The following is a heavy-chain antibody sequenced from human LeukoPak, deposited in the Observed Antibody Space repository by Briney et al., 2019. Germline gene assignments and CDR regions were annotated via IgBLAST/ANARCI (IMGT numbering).Heavy chain of an antibody. J-gene: IGHJ5*02. CDR2: ISAYNGNT. Sequence: GASVKVSCKASGYTFTSYGISWVRQAPGQGLEWMGWISAYNGNTNYAQKLQGRVTMTTDTSTSTAYMELRSLRSEDTAVYYCARDVPGSIGTTARFDPWGQGTLVTVSS. D-gene: IGHD1-1*01. V-gene: IGHV1-18*01. CDR1: GYTFTSYG. CDR3: ARDVPGSIGTTARFDP.